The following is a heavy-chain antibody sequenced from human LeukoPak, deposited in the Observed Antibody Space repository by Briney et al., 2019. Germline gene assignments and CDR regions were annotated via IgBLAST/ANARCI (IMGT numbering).Heavy chain of an antibody. CDR3: AKDRGNWNYDAFDI. CDR2: IRYDGSNK. CDR1: GFTFSSYG. Sequence: GGSLRLSCAASGFTFSSYGMHWVRQAPGKGLEWVAFIRYDGSNKYYADSVKGRFTISRDNSKNTLYLQMNSLRAEDTAVYYCAKDRGNWNYDAFDIWGQGTMVTVSS. D-gene: IGHD1-7*01. V-gene: IGHV3-30*02. J-gene: IGHJ3*02.